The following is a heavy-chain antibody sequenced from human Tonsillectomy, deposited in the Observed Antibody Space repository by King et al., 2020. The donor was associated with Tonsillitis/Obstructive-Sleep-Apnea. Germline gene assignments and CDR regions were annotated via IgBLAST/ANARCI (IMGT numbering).Heavy chain of an antibody. CDR3: AIPWSGYYCFDY. Sequence: QLVQSGAEVKKPGASVKVSCKASGYTFTSYAMHWVRQAPGQRLECMGWLNAGNGNTKYSQKFQGRVTITRDTSASTAYMELSSLRSEDTAVYYCAIPWSGYYCFDYWGQGTMVTVSS. CDR1: GYTFTSYA. V-gene: IGHV1-3*01. CDR2: LNAGNGNT. J-gene: IGHJ4*02. D-gene: IGHD3-3*01.